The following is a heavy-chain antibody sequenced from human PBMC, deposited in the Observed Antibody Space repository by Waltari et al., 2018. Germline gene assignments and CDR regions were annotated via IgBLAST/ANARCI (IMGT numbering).Heavy chain of an antibody. Sequence: EVQLVESGGGLVQPGGSLRLSCAASGFTFSSYWMSWVRQAPGKGLEWVANIKQDGSEKYYVDSVKGRFTISRDNAKNSLYLQMNSLRAEDTAVYYCARPNSSGWYYFDYWGQGTLVTVSS. D-gene: IGHD6-19*01. V-gene: IGHV3-7*01. CDR2: IKQDGSEK. CDR3: ARPNSSGWYYFDY. J-gene: IGHJ4*02. CDR1: GFTFSSYW.